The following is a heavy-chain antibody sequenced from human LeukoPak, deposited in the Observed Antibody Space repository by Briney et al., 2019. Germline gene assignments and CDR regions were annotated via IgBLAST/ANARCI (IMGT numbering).Heavy chain of an antibody. J-gene: IGHJ4*02. CDR1: GYTFTSYV. Sequence: ASVKVSCKASGYTFTSYVMHWVRQAPGQGLEWMGWISAYKGNTNYAQKLQGRVTMTTDTSTSTAYMELRSLRSDDTAVYYCARVVTTSYFDYWGQGTLVTVSS. CDR2: ISAYKGNT. CDR3: ARVVTTSYFDY. V-gene: IGHV1-18*01. D-gene: IGHD3-22*01.